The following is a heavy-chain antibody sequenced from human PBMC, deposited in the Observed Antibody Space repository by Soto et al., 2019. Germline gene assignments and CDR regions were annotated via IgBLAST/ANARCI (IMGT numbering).Heavy chain of an antibody. CDR3: AMAGGYNYGRDYYYYGL. CDR2: TYYRSKWYY. D-gene: IGHD5-18*01. J-gene: IGHJ4*02. Sequence: SQTLSLTCAISGDSVSSNSAAWNWIRQSPSRGLEWLGRTYYRSKWYYDYALSVKSRITINPDTSKNQFSLQLDSVTPDDTAVYYCAMAGGYNYGRDYYYYGLWGQGTLVTVSS. CDR1: GDSVSSNSAA. V-gene: IGHV6-1*01.